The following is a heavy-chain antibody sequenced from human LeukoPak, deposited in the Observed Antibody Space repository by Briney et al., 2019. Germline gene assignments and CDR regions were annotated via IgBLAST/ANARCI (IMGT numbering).Heavy chain of an antibody. CDR1: GFTFNNFA. J-gene: IGHJ4*02. V-gene: IGHV3-23*01. D-gene: IGHD2/OR15-2a*01. CDR2: ISGSGGST. Sequence: GGSLRLSCAASGFTFNNFAMSWVRQAPGKGLEWVSAISGSGGSTYYADSVKGRFTISRDNSKNTLYLQMNGLRAEDTAVYYCARSGLSRFGFWGQGTLVTVSS. CDR3: ARSGLSRFGF.